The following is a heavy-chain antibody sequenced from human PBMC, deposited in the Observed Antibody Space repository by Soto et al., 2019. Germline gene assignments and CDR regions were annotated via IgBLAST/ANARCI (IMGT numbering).Heavy chain of an antibody. D-gene: IGHD3-16*01. CDR3: ARVRIPDYDDYYYYYGMDV. CDR2: INPNSGGT. CDR1: GYTFTGYY. Sequence: GASVKVSCKASGYTFTGYYMHWVRQAPGQGLEWMGWINPNSGGTNYAQKFQGRVTMTRDTSISTAYMELSRLRSDDTAVYYCARVRIPDYDDYYYYYGMDVWGQGTTVTVSS. V-gene: IGHV1-2*02. J-gene: IGHJ6*02.